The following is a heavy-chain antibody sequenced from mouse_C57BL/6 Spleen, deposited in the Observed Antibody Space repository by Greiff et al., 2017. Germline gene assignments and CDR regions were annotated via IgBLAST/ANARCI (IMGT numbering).Heavy chain of an antibody. D-gene: IGHD4-1*01. CDR2: IRLKSDNYAT. CDR3: TELGRFAY. Sequence: EVQGVESGGGLVQPGGSMKLSCVASGFTFSNYWMNWVRQSPEKGLEWVAQIRLKSDNYATHYAESVKGRFTISRDDSKSSVYLQMNNLRAEGTGIYYCTELGRFAYWGQGTLVTVSA. CDR1: GFTFSNYW. V-gene: IGHV6-3*01. J-gene: IGHJ3*01.